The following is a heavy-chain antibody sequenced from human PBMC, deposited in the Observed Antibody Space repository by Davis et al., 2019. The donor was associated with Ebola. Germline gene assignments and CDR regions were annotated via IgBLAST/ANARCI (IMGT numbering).Heavy chain of an antibody. Sequence: SETLSLTCTVSNYSFVSAHHWCWIRQPPGKRLEWIGIIYDSGTPDYNPSLKSRVTISVDTSKNQFSLKLTSVTAADTAVYYCARDRHDTSGYGFWGQGTLVTVSS. CDR1: NYSFVSAHH. CDR3: ARDRHDTSGYGF. V-gene: IGHV4-38-2*02. D-gene: IGHD3-22*01. CDR2: IYDSGTP. J-gene: IGHJ4*02.